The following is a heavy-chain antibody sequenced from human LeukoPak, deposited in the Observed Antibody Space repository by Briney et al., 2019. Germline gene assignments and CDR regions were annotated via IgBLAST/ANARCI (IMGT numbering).Heavy chain of an antibody. J-gene: IGHJ5*02. CDR2: IHYSGRT. CDR3: GRVSPDPPPDSGWFAP. D-gene: IGHD1-14*01. CDR1: GDSISLFY. Sequence: PSETLSLTCIVSGDSISLFYWSWIRQPPGKGLEWIGYIHYSGRTNYNPSLRSRVTMSLDTSKNHFSLKLRSVTAADTAVYYCGRVSPDPPPDSGWFAPWGRDPWSPSPQ. V-gene: IGHV4-59*01.